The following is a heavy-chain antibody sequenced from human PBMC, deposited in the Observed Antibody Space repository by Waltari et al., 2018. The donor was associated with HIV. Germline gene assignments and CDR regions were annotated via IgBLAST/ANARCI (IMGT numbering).Heavy chain of an antibody. CDR2: IYTSWAA. J-gene: IGHJ6*02. D-gene: IGHD4-17*01. Sequence: QVQLQQWGAGLLKPSETLSLTCAVYGGSFSGYYWTWIRQPPGKGLQWIAEIYTSWAANYNPSLKSRVTISVDTSKNHFSLKLRSVTAADTAVYYCARLRWDASFYYGLDVWGQGTTVTVSS. V-gene: IGHV4-34*02. CDR3: ARLRWDASFYYGLDV. CDR1: GGSFSGYY.